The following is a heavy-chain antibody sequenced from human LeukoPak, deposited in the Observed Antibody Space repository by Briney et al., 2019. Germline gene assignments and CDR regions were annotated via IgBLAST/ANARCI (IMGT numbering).Heavy chain of an antibody. D-gene: IGHD2-2*01. V-gene: IGHV3-7*01. CDR3: ARGGSAVVVRAASSGADF. Sequence: GGSLRLSCAASGFTFSNYWMSWVRQAPGKGLEWVANIKQDESEKYYVDSVKGRFTISRDNAKDSLYLQMNSLRAEDTAVYYCARGGSAVVVRAASSGADFWGQGTLVTVSS. CDR1: GFTFSNYW. J-gene: IGHJ4*02. CDR2: IKQDESEK.